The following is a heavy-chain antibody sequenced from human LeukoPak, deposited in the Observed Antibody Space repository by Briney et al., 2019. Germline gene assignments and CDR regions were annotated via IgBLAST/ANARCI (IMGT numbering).Heavy chain of an antibody. V-gene: IGHV4-30-4*08. Sequence: SETLSLTCTVSGGSISSGDYYWSWIRQPPGKGLEWIGYIYYSGSTYYNPSLKSRVTMSVDTSKNQFSLKLSSVTAADTAVYYCARDVGCSSTSCYRPYYYYYMDVWGKGTTVTVSS. CDR1: GGSISSGDYY. J-gene: IGHJ6*03. CDR2: IYYSGST. CDR3: ARDVGCSSTSCYRPYYYYYMDV. D-gene: IGHD2-2*01.